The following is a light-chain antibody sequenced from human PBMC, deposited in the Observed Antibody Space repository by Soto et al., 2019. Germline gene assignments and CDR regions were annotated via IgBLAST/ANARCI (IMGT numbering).Light chain of an antibody. CDR2: HAS. J-gene: IGKJ1*01. V-gene: IGKV1-5*01. CDR3: QQYNSYS. CDR1: QSISNW. Sequence: DIQITQSPSTLPASVGDRVTITCRASQSISNWLAWYQQKPWTAPKVLIYHASNLQSGVPSTFSGSGSGTEFTLTISSLQPDDFATYYCQQYNSYSFGQGTKVDIK.